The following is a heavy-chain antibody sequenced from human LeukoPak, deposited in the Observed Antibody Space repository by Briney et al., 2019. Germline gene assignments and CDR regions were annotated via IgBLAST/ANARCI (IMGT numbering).Heavy chain of an antibody. CDR2: ISYDGSNK. Sequence: PGRSLRLSCAASGFTFSSYGMHWVRQAPGKGLERVAVISYDGSNKYYADSVKGRFTISRDNSKNTLYLQMNSLRAEDTAVYYCAKSRGLVAATGDYWGQGTLVTVSS. V-gene: IGHV3-30*18. CDR3: AKSRGLVAATGDY. CDR1: GFTFSSYG. J-gene: IGHJ4*02. D-gene: IGHD2-15*01.